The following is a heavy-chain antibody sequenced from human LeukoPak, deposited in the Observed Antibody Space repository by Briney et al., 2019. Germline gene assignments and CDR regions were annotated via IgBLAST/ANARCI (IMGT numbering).Heavy chain of an antibody. CDR1: GGSFSGYY. CDR3: ARASGHYRSFDY. J-gene: IGHJ4*02. V-gene: IGHV4-34*01. Sequence: PSETLSLTCAVYGGSFSGYYWSWIRQPPGKGLEWIGEINRSGSTNYNPSLKSRVTISVDTSKNQFSLKLSSVTAADTAVYYCARASGHYRSFDYWGQGTLVTVSS. D-gene: IGHD3-22*01. CDR2: INRSGST.